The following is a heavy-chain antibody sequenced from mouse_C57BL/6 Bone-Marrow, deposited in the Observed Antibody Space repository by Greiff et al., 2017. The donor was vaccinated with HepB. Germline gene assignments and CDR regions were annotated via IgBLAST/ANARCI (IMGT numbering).Heavy chain of an antibody. CDR3: ARKIYYGNSWGYFDV. Sequence: QVQLKQPGAELVKPGASVKMSCKASGYTFTSYWITWVKQRPGQGLEWIGDIYPGSGSTNYNEKFKSKATLTVDTSSSTAYMPLSSLTSEDSAVYYCARKIYYGNSWGYFDVWGTGTTVTVSS. CDR1: GYTFTSYW. V-gene: IGHV1-55*01. J-gene: IGHJ1*03. D-gene: IGHD2-1*01. CDR2: IYPGSGST.